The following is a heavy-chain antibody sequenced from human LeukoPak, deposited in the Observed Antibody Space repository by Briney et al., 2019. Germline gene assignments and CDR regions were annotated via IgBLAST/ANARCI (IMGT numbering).Heavy chain of an antibody. CDR1: GGSISSYY. CDR2: IYYSGST. D-gene: IGHD3-10*01. J-gene: IGHJ4*02. V-gene: IGHV4-59*08. CDR3: ARHLFMVQGVGLDY. Sequence: SETLSLTCTVSGGSISSYYWSWIRQPPGKGLEWIGYIYYSGSTNYNPSLKSRVTISVDTSKNQFSLKLSSVTAADTAVYYCARHLFMVQGVGLDYWGQGTLVTVSS.